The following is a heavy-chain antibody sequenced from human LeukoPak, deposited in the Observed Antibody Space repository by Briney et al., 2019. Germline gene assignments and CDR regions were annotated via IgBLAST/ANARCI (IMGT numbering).Heavy chain of an antibody. V-gene: IGHV3-7*05. J-gene: IGHJ4*02. CDR3: ARIGYRSSTFDY. CDR1: GFTFSNYW. D-gene: IGHD6-13*01. Sequence: PGGSLRLSCAASGFTFSNYWMNWVRQAPGKGLEWVANIKEDGSVIYYVDSVKGRFTISRDNAKNSLYLQMNSLSLTAEDTAVYYCARIGYRSSTFDYWGQGTLVTVSS. CDR2: IKEDGSVI.